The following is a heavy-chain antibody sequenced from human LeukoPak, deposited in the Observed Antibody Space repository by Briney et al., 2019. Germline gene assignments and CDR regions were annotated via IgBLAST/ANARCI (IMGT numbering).Heavy chain of an antibody. CDR3: AKDTRSGYASGFYYFDY. CDR1: GFTFDDYA. D-gene: IGHD5-12*01. CDR2: ISWNSGSI. V-gene: IGHV3-9*01. Sequence: PGGSLRLSCAASGFTFDDYAMHWVRQAPGKGLEWVSGISWNSGSIGYADSVKGRFTISRDNAKNSLYLQMNSLRAEDTALYYCAKDTRSGYASGFYYFDYWGQGTLVTVSS. J-gene: IGHJ4*02.